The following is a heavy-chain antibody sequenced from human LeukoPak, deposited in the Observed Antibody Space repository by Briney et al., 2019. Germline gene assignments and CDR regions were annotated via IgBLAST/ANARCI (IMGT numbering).Heavy chain of an antibody. Sequence: GGTLRLSCAASGFTFSSYAMSWVRQAPGKGLEWVSVMSGSGGSTYYADSVKGRFTISRDNSKNTLYLQMNSLRAEDTAVYYCAKEIYGDSTGGRFQHWGQGTLVTVSS. CDR3: AKEIYGDSTGGRFQH. CDR2: MSGSGGST. J-gene: IGHJ1*01. D-gene: IGHD4-17*01. CDR1: GFTFSSYA. V-gene: IGHV3-23*01.